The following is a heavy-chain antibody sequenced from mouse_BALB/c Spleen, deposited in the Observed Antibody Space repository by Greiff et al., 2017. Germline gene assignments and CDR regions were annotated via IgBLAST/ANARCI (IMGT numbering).Heavy chain of an antibody. V-gene: IGHV1S135*01. Sequence: LQESGPELMKPGASVKISCKASGYSFTSYYMHWVKQSHGKSLEWIGYIDPFNGGTSYNQKFKGKATLTVDKSSSTAYMHLSSLTSEASAVYYCARLYYDYLWFAYWGQGTLVTVSA. D-gene: IGHD2-4*01. CDR1: GYSFTSYY. J-gene: IGHJ3*01. CDR2: IDPFNGGT. CDR3: ARLYYDYLWFAY.